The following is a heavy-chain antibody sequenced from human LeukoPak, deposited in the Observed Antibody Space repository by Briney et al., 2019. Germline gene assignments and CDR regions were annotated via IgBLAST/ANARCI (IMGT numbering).Heavy chain of an antibody. Sequence: GGSLRLSCAASGFTFSSFEMNWVRQAPGKGLEWVSYISGSGSGLYYADSVKGRFTISRDNAKNSLYLQMNSLRAEDTAVYYCARDGGYGDYLDYWGQGTLVTVPS. CDR2: ISGSGSGL. V-gene: IGHV3-48*03. CDR3: ARDGGYGDYLDY. J-gene: IGHJ4*02. D-gene: IGHD5-12*01. CDR1: GFTFSSFE.